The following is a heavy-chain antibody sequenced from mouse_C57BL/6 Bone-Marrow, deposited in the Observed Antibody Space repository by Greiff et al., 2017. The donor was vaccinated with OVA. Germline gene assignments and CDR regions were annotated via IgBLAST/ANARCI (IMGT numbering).Heavy chain of an antibody. Sequence: EVKLVESGGGLVKPGGSLKLSCAASGFTFSSYAMSWVRQTPEKRLEWVATISDGGSYTYYPDNVKGRFTISRDNAKNNLYLQMSHLKSEDTAMYDCARATYAMDYWGQGTSVTVSS. J-gene: IGHJ4*01. CDR1: GFTFSSYA. CDR3: ARATYAMDY. CDR2: ISDGGSYT. V-gene: IGHV5-4*03. D-gene: IGHD4-1*02.